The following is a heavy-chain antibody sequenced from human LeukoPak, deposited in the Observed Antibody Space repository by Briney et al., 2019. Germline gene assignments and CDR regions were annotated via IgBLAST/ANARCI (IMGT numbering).Heavy chain of an antibody. J-gene: IGHJ4*02. Sequence: PSETLSLTCTVSGGSISSYYWSWIRQPPGKGLEWIGYIYYSGSTNYNPSLKSRVTISVDTSKNQFSLKLSSVTAADTAVYYCARGGTYSSSHFDYWGQGTLVTVSS. D-gene: IGHD6-6*01. CDR3: ARGGTYSSSHFDY. CDR2: IYYSGST. CDR1: GGSISSYY. V-gene: IGHV4-59*01.